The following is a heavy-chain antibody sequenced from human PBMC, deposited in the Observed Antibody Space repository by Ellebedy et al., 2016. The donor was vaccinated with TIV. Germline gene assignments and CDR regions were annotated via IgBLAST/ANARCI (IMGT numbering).Heavy chain of an antibody. V-gene: IGHV3-23*01. D-gene: IGHD3-22*01. Sequence: GESLKISCAASGFTFGSFAMHWVRQAPGKGLEWLSVISGDGVNTYSAASVKGRFTITRDNFKTTLFLQVNRLRDEDTAVYYCAKGSSSGFNYDRVGFQYWGQGTLVTVSS. CDR3: AKGSSSGFNYDRVGFQY. J-gene: IGHJ4*02. CDR1: GFTFGSFA. CDR2: ISGDGVNT.